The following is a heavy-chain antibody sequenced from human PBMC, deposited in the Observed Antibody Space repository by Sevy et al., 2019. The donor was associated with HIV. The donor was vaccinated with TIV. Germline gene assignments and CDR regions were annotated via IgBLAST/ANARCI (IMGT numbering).Heavy chain of an antibody. J-gene: IGHJ5*02. V-gene: IGHV3-21*01. D-gene: IGHD3-22*01. CDR3: GRERRSEVVVIT. CDR1: GFTFSSYS. Sequence: GGSLRLSCAASGFTFSSYSMNWVRQAPGKGLEWVSSISSSSSYIYYADSVKGRFTISRDKAKNSLYLQMNSLRAEDKDVYYCGRERRSEVVVITWGQGTLVTVSS. CDR2: ISSSSSYI.